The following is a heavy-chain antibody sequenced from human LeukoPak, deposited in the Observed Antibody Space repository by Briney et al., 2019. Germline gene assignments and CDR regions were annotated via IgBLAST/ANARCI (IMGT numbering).Heavy chain of an antibody. CDR2: ISYDGSNK. CDR3: ARFPLQGGSYEVVY. Sequence: PGGSLRLSCAASGFTFSSYAMHWVRQAPGKGLEWVAVISYDGSNKYYADSVKGRFPISRDNSKNTLYLQMNSLRAEDTAVYYCARFPLQGGSYEVVYWGQGTLVTVSS. D-gene: IGHD1-26*01. V-gene: IGHV3-30-3*01. CDR1: GFTFSSYA. J-gene: IGHJ4*02.